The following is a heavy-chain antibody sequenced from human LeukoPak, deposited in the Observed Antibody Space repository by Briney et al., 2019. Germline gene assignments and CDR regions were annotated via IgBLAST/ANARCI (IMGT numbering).Heavy chain of an antibody. D-gene: IGHD5-24*01. CDR1: GYSITSYY. V-gene: IGHV4-59*01. Sequence: PSETLSLTCTVSGYSITSYYWSWIRQPPGKGLEWIGYILYSGNTDYNPSLKSRVTISVDTSRNQFSLKLDSVTAADTAVYYCARVFRRDGYFDYWGQGSLGSVSS. J-gene: IGHJ4*02. CDR2: ILYSGNT. CDR3: ARVFRRDGYFDY.